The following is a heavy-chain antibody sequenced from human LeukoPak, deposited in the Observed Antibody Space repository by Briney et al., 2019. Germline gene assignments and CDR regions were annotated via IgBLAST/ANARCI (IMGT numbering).Heavy chain of an antibody. CDR2: IYYSGST. J-gene: IGHJ3*02. D-gene: IGHD3-16*02. CDR1: GGSISSYY. Sequence: SETLSLTCTVSGGSISSYYWSWIRQPPGKGLEWIGYIYYSGSTNYNPSLKSRVTISVDTSKNQFSLKLSSVTAADTAVYYCARKLQRDDYVWGSYRQNPAFDIWGQGTMVTVSS. V-gene: IGHV4-59*01. CDR3: ARKLQRDDYVWGSYRQNPAFDI.